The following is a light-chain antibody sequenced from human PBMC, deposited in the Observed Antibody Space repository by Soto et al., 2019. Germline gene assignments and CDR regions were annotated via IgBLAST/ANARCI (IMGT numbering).Light chain of an antibody. CDR1: SSDVGGYNY. Sequence: QSVLTQPASVSGSPVQSITISCTGTSSDVGGYNYVSWYQQHPGKAPKLMIYYVSHRPSGVSNRFSGSKSGNTASLTISGLQAEDEADYYCSSCTSINSYVFGTGTKVTV. CDR3: SSCTSINSYV. V-gene: IGLV2-14*03. CDR2: YVS. J-gene: IGLJ1*01.